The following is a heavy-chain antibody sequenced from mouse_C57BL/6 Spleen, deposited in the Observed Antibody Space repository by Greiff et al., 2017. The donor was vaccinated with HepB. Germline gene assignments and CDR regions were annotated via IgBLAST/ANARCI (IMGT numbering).Heavy chain of an antibody. Sequence: VQLQQSGPGLVKPSQSLSLTCSVTGYSITSGYYWNWIRQFPGNKLEWMGYISYDGSNNYNPSLKNRISITRDTSKNQFFLKLNSVTTEDTATYYCARDGRDYDPFAYWGQGTLVTVSA. J-gene: IGHJ3*01. CDR2: ISYDGSN. D-gene: IGHD2-4*01. V-gene: IGHV3-6*01. CDR1: GYSITSGYY. CDR3: ARDGRDYDPFAY.